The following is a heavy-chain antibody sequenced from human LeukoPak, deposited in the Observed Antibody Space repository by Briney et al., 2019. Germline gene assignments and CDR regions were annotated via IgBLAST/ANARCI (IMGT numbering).Heavy chain of an antibody. V-gene: IGHV3-72*01. D-gene: IGHD2-8*01. Sequence: GGSLRLSCAASGFTLSDQYMDWARQTPGKGLEWVGRTRNKANSYTTEYAASVRGRFSISRDDSKNSLYLQMNSLKTEDTAVYYCVRRTYAAFDIWGQGTMVTVFS. CDR1: GFTLSDQY. J-gene: IGHJ3*02. CDR2: TRNKANSYTT. CDR3: VRRTYAAFDI.